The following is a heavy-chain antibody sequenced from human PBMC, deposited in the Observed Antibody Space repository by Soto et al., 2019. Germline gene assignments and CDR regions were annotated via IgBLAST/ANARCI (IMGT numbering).Heavy chain of an antibody. D-gene: IGHD3-10*01. CDR1: GDSMTNYY. J-gene: IGHJ3*01. V-gene: IGHV4-59*08. Sequence: SETLSLTCTVSGDSMTNYYWNWIRQSPGKGLEWIGYIYYSGSTNYNPSLKSRVTISVDTSKNQFSLKLSSVTAADKAVYYCARVWGGAFDFWGQGTMVTVSS. CDR3: ARVWGGAFDF. CDR2: IYYSGST.